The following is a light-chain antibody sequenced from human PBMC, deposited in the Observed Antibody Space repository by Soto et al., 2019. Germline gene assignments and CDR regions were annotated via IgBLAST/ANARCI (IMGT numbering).Light chain of an antibody. CDR2: GAS. V-gene: IGKV3-20*01. J-gene: IGKJ1*01. CDR1: QSVDSSF. Sequence: EIVLTQSPGSLSLSPGERATLSCRASQSVDSSFFAWYQKKPGQAPRLLIYGASKRATGIPDRFSGSWSGTDFTLIISRLEPEYFAVYYCQQYVSSVTFGQGTKVEIK. CDR3: QQYVSSVT.